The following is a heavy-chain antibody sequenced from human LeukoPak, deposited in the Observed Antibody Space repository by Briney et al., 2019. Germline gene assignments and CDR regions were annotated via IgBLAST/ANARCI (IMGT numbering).Heavy chain of an antibody. CDR3: ATDGAGFDT. CDR1: GFTFNDYY. J-gene: IGHJ5*02. CDR2: INIGGTNT. Sequence: GGSLRLSCAASGFTFNDYYMSWIRQAPGKGLEWVSYINIGGTNTHYADSVKGRFTISRDNAKKSLYLEMNNLRAEDTAVYYCATDGAGFDTWGQGVLVTVSS. V-gene: IGHV3-11*01.